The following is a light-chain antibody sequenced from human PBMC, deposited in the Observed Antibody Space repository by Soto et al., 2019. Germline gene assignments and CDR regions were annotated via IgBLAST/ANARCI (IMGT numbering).Light chain of an antibody. V-gene: IGKV3-15*01. J-gene: IGKJ2*01. Sequence: EIVMTQSPATLSVSPGEGATLSCRASQSISSNLAWYQQKPGQAPRLLIYGASTRATGIPASFSGSWSGTEFTLSISSLQSEDFAVYYCQQYNNWSYNFGQGNKLEIK. CDR1: QSISSN. CDR3: QQYNNWSYN. CDR2: GAS.